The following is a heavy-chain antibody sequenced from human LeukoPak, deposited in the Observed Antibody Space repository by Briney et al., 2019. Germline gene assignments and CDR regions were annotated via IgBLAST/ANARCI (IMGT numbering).Heavy chain of an antibody. D-gene: IGHD1-26*01. Sequence: SQTLSLTCAISGDSVSSKSTAWNWIRQSPSRGLEWLGRTYYRSKWYTGYAVSVKGRITINPDTSKNQFSLQLNSVTPEDTAVYYCARVPYSGTRPWYYYGRDVWGQGPTVTVSS. CDR1: GDSVSSKSTA. CDR3: ARVPYSGTRPWYYYGRDV. J-gene: IGHJ6*02. V-gene: IGHV6-1*01. CDR2: TYYRSKWYT.